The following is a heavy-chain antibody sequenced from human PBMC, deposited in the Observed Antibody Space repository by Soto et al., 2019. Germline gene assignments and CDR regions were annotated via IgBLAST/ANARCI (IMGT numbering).Heavy chain of an antibody. V-gene: IGHV3-21*02. CDR2: IASSGPYT. D-gene: IGHD2-2*01. CDR3: AREEVPPAFDV. CDR1: GFNFNTYT. Sequence: EVQLVESGGGLVKPGGSLRLSCAASGFNFNTYTMNWVRQAPGKGLEWVSSIASSGPYTYYADSVKGRFTISRDNGKNSLFLQMNSLRAEDTAVYYCAREEVPPAFDVWGPGTMVSVSS. J-gene: IGHJ3*01.